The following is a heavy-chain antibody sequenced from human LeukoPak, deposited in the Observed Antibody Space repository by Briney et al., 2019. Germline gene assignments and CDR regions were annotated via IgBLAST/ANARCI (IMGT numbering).Heavy chain of an antibody. D-gene: IGHD3-22*01. J-gene: IGHJ4*02. CDR3: ARDPRLGYFPLDY. Sequence: GGSLRLSCAASGFTFSSYAMSWVRQAPGKGLEWVSSISSSSSYIYYADSVKGRFTISRDNAKNSLYLQMNSLRAEDTAVYYCARDPRLGYFPLDYWGQGTLVTVSS. CDR2: ISSSSSYI. CDR1: GFTFSSYA. V-gene: IGHV3-21*01.